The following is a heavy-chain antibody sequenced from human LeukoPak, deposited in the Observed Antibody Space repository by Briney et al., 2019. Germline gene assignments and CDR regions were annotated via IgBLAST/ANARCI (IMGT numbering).Heavy chain of an antibody. V-gene: IGHV3-7*01. CDR3: ARHREGTTQVGLFNY. Sequence: GGSLTLSCAASGFTFTTYWMAWVRQAPGKGLEWVANIRQDGGEKYYVDSVKGRFTISRDNAQNSLYLHINSLGAEDTAVYYCARHREGTTQVGLFNYWGQGTLVTVSS. D-gene: IGHD2-2*01. CDR1: GFTFTTYW. J-gene: IGHJ4*02. CDR2: IRQDGGEK.